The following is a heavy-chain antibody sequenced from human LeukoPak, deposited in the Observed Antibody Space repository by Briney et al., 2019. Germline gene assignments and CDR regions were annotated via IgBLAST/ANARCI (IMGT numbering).Heavy chain of an antibody. CDR1: GFTFSKYW. CDR3: ARGLGTTDY. D-gene: IGHD1-1*01. V-gene: IGHV3-7*01. J-gene: IGHJ4*02. CDR2: IKQDGSEK. Sequence: GGSLRLSCAASGFTFSKYWMSWVRQAPGKGLEWVANIKQDGSEKYYVDSVKGRFTISRDNAKNSLYLQMNSLRAEDTAVYYCARGLGTTDYWGQGTLVTVSS.